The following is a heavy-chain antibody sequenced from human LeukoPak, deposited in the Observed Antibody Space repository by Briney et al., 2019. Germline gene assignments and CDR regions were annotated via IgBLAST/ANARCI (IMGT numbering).Heavy chain of an antibody. V-gene: IGHV3-7*03. CDR1: GFTFSDYW. J-gene: IGHJ4*02. CDR3: ARRYFDY. CDR2: IKQDGSNK. Sequence: GGSLRLSCAASGFTFSDYWMQWVRQAPGKGLEWVANIKQDGSNKYYVDSVKGRFTISRDNAKNSLYLQMSSLRAEDTAVYYCARRYFDYWGQGTLVTVSS.